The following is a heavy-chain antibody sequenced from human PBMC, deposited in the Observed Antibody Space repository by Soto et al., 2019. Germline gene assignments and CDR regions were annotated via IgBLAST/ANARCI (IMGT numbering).Heavy chain of an antibody. CDR2: ISWNSGSI. D-gene: IGHD6-13*01. J-gene: IGHJ6*03. V-gene: IGHV3-9*01. Sequence: EVQLVESGGGLVQPGRSLRLSCAASGFTFDDYAMHWVRQAPGKGLEWVSGISWNSGSIGYADSVKGRFTISRDNAKNSLYLQMNSLRAEDTALYYCAKVKQQLVSYYYMDVWGKGTTVTVSS. CDR3: AKVKQQLVSYYYMDV. CDR1: GFTFDDYA.